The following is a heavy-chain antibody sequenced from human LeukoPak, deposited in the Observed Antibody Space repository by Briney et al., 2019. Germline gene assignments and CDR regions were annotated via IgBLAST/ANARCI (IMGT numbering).Heavy chain of an antibody. J-gene: IGHJ4*02. D-gene: IGHD3-9*01. CDR2: ISAYNGNT. CDR3: ARVPGLSYYDILTGYYNPDFDY. CDR1: GHTFTSYG. V-gene: IGHV1-18*01. Sequence: GASVKVSCKASGHTFTSYGISWVRQAPGQGLEWMGWISAYNGNTNYAQKLQGRVTMTTDTSTSTAYMELRSLRSDDTAVYYCARVPGLSYYDILTGYYNPDFDYWGQGTLVTVSS.